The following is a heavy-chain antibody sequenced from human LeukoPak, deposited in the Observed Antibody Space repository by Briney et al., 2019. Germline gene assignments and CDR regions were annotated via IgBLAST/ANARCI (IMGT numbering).Heavy chain of an antibody. CDR1: GFTFSSYG. Sequence: PGGSLRLSCAASGFTFSSYGMHWVRQAPGKGLEWVAFIRYDGSNKYYADSVKGRFTISRDNSKNTLYLQMNSLRAEDTAVYYCAKDRPTVTTGDDYWGQGTLVTASS. CDR2: IRYDGSNK. J-gene: IGHJ4*02. V-gene: IGHV3-30*02. CDR3: AKDRPTVTTGDDY. D-gene: IGHD4-17*01.